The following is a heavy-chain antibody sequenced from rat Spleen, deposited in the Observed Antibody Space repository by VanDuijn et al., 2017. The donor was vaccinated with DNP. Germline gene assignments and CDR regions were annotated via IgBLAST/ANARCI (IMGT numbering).Heavy chain of an antibody. D-gene: IGHD1-11*01. CDR2: ISTNGGNA. CDR3: ARPNYGGYEGWFAY. V-gene: IGHV5S13*01. J-gene: IGHJ3*01. CDR1: GFIFNKYG. Sequence: EVQLVESGGALVQPGRSLKLSCVASGFIFNKYGMAWVRQASTTGLEWVASISTNGGNAYYRDSVKGRFTISRDNAKNTLYLQMDSLRSEDTASYYCARPNYGGYEGWFAYWGQGTLVTVSS.